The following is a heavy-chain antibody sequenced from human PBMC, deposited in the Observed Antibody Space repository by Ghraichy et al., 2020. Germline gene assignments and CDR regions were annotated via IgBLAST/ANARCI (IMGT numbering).Heavy chain of an antibody. V-gene: IGHV3-23*01. CDR3: AKGGRTGTSEGLSY. J-gene: IGHJ4*02. D-gene: IGHD1-1*01. CDR2: ISGSGGST. Sequence: LSLTCAASGFTFSSYAMSWVRQAPGKGLEWVSAISGSGGSTYYADSVKGRFTISRDNSKNTLYLQMNSLRAEDTAVYYCAKGGRTGTSEGLSYWGQGTLVTVSS. CDR1: GFTFSSYA.